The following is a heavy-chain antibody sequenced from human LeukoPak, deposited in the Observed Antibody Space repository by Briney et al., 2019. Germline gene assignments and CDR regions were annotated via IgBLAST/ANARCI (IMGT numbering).Heavy chain of an antibody. Sequence: SETLSLTCTVSGGSISSSNYYWGWIRQPPGKGLEWIGSIHYSGSTYYNPSLKSRVTISVDTSKNPFYLKVTSVTAADTAVYSCARHDYRGPSDYWGQGTLVTVSS. V-gene: IGHV4-39*01. CDR1: GGSISSSNYY. CDR3: ARHDYRGPSDY. CDR2: IHYSGST. J-gene: IGHJ4*02. D-gene: IGHD4-11*01.